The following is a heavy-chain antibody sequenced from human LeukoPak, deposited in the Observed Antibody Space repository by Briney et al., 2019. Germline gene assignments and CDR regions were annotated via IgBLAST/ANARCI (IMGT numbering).Heavy chain of an antibody. CDR1: GYRFTSQY. CDR3: ARSSGSYRDAFDI. V-gene: IGHV1-69*02. Sequence: ASVKVSCKASGYRFTSQYVHWVRQAPGQGLEWMGRIIPILGIANYAQKFQGRVTITADKSTSTAYMELSSLRSEDTAVYYCARSSGSYRDAFDIWGQGTMVTVSS. CDR2: IIPILGIA. J-gene: IGHJ3*02. D-gene: IGHD1-26*01.